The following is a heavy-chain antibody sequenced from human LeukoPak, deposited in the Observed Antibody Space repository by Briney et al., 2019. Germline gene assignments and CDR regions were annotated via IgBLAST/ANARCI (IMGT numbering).Heavy chain of an antibody. CDR2: ISSSSSTI. Sequence: GGSLRLSCAASGFTFSTYSIDWVRRAPGKGLEWISYISSSSSTIDFADSVKGRFTISRDNARNSVYLQMNSLRAEDTAVYYCARVHTSSYAAYLWGQGTLVTVSS. J-gene: IGHJ5*02. D-gene: IGHD3-22*01. CDR1: GFTFSTYS. V-gene: IGHV3-48*04. CDR3: ARVHTSSYAAYL.